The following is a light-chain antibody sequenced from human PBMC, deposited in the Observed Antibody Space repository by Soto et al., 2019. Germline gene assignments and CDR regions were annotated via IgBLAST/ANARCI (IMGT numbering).Light chain of an antibody. Sequence: EIVMTQSPLYLPVTPGEPASTSCRSSQSLLHSNGYNYLDWYLQKPGQSPQLLIYLGSNRASGVPDRFSGSGSGTDFTLKISRVEAEDVGVYYCMQALQTPLTFGGGTKVEIK. CDR2: LGS. V-gene: IGKV2-28*01. CDR3: MQALQTPLT. CDR1: QSLLHSNGYNY. J-gene: IGKJ4*01.